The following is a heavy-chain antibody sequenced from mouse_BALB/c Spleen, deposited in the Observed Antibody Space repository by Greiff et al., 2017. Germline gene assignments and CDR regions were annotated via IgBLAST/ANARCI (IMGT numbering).Heavy chain of an antibody. Sequence: DVQLVESGGGLVKPGGSLKLSCAASGFTFSDYYMYWVRQTPEKRLEWVATISDGGSYTYYPDSVKGRFTISRDNAKNNLYLQMSSLKSEDTAMYYCASTGTDYAMDYWGQGTSVTVSS. CDR3: ASTGTDYAMDY. J-gene: IGHJ4*01. CDR2: ISDGGSYT. V-gene: IGHV5-4*02. D-gene: IGHD4-1*01. CDR1: GFTFSDYY.